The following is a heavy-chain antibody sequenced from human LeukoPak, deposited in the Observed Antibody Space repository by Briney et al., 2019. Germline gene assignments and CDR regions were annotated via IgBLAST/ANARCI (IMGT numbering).Heavy chain of an antibody. D-gene: IGHD1-7*01. V-gene: IGHV3-23*01. J-gene: IGHJ6*02. CDR3: AKLELPVRYYYGMDV. CDR1: GFTFSSYA. CDR2: ISGSGGST. Sequence: GGSLRLSCAASGFTFSSYAMSWVRQAPGKGLEWVSAISGSGGSTYYADSVKGRFTISRDNSKNTLYLQMNSLRAEDTAVYYCAKLELPVRYYYGMDVWGQGTTVTVSS.